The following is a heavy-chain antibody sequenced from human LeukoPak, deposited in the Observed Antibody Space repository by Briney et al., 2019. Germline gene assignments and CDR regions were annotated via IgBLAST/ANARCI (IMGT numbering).Heavy chain of an antibody. J-gene: IGHJ5*02. D-gene: IGHD5-12*01. Sequence: GRSLRLSCAASGFTFSSYGMHWVRQAPGKGLEWVAVIWYDGSNKYYADSVKGRFTISRDNSENTLYLQMNSLRAEDTAVYYCARDRGSNWFDPWGQGTLVTVSS. CDR2: IWYDGSNK. CDR3: ARDRGSNWFDP. CDR1: GFTFSSYG. V-gene: IGHV3-33*01.